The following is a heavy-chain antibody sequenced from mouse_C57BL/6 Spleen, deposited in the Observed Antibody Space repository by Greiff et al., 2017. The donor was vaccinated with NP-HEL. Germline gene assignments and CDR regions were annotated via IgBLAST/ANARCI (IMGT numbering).Heavy chain of an antibody. Sequence: EVQLQESGGGLVQPKGSLKLSCAASGFSFNTYAMNWVRQAPGKGLEWVARIRSKSNNYATYYADSVKDRFTISRDDSESMLYLQMNNLKTEDTAMYYCVRSYYGGPGAMDYWGQGTSVTVSS. CDR3: VRSYYGGPGAMDY. J-gene: IGHJ4*01. D-gene: IGHD1-1*01. CDR2: IRSKSNNYAT. V-gene: IGHV10-1*01. CDR1: GFSFNTYA.